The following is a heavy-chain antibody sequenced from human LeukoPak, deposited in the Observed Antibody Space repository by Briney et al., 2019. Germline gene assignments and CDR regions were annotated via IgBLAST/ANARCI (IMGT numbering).Heavy chain of an antibody. D-gene: IGHD6-19*01. CDR2: IIPIFCTA. J-gene: IGHJ3*02. Sequence: SVKVSCKASGGTFSSYAISWVRQAPGQGLEWMGGIIPIFCTANYAQKFQGRVTITTDESTSTAYMELSSLRSEDTAVYYCARQLVGGWPPGAFDIWGQGTMVTVSS. CDR1: GGTFSSYA. V-gene: IGHV1-69*05. CDR3: ARQLVGGWPPGAFDI.